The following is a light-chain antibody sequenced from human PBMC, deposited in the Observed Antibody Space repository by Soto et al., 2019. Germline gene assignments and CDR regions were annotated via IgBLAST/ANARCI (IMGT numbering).Light chain of an antibody. Sequence: EIVMTQSPATLSVSPGERATLSCRASQNIDNNLAWYQQKLGQTPRLLIYGASTRATGAPARFSGSGSGTDFTLTISSLQSEDFAVYYCQQYYYWPAHSFGQGTKLEIK. CDR2: GAS. V-gene: IGKV3-15*01. CDR3: QQYYYWPAHS. J-gene: IGKJ2*03. CDR1: QNIDNN.